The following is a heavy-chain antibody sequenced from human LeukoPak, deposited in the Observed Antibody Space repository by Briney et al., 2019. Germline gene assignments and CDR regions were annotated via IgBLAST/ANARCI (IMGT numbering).Heavy chain of an antibody. J-gene: IGHJ1*01. CDR3: AKDQGIQLWLKYFQH. Sequence: GRSLRLSCAASGFTLSSYAMHWVRQAPGKGLEWVAVISYDGSNKYYADSVKGRFTISRDNSKNTLYLQMNSLRAEDTAVYYCAKDQGIQLWLKYFQHWGQGTLVTVSS. V-gene: IGHV3-30-3*01. D-gene: IGHD5-18*01. CDR1: GFTLSSYA. CDR2: ISYDGSNK.